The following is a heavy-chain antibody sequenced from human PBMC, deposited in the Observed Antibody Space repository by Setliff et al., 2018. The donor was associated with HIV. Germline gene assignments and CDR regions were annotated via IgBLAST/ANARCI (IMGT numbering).Heavy chain of an antibody. Sequence: SETLSLTCAVYGGSFSGYHWSWIRQSPGKGLEWIGEIDHSGSTDDNPSLKSRVTISVDTSKNQFSLKLSSVTAADTAVYYCARVGVLRLGGFGAFDIWGQGTMVTVSS. CDR1: GGSFSGYH. CDR3: ARVGVLRLGGFGAFDI. V-gene: IGHV4-34*01. J-gene: IGHJ3*02. D-gene: IGHD3-16*01. CDR2: IDHSGST.